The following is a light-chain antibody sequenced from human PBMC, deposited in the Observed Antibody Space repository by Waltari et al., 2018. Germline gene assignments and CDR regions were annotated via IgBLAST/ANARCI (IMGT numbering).Light chain of an antibody. Sequence: DIQMTQSPSSLSASVGDGVTITCRASQSISIYLNWYQQKPGKAPTLLIYAASTLYSGVPSRFSGSGSGTEFTLTISSLQPEDFATYYCQKSSSTPPWTFGQGTKVEIK. J-gene: IGKJ1*01. CDR1: QSISIY. CDR3: QKSSSTPPWT. V-gene: IGKV1-39*01. CDR2: AAS.